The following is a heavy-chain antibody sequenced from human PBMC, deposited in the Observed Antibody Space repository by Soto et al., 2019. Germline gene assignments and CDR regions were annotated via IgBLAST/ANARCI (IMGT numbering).Heavy chain of an antibody. J-gene: IGHJ6*04. CDR2: ISYDGRNK. V-gene: IGHV3-30*18. Sequence: PGGSLRLSCAASGFTSSSYGMHWVRQAPGKGLEWVAVISYDGRNKYYADAVKGRFTISRDNSKNTLYLQMSSLRAEDTAVYYCVKDGSSGWPYFYDMDVWGKGTTVTVSS. D-gene: IGHD6-19*01. CDR1: GFTSSSYG. CDR3: VKDGSSGWPYFYDMDV.